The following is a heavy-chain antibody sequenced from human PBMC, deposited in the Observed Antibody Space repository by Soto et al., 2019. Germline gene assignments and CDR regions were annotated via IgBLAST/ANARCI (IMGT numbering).Heavy chain of an antibody. CDR1: GGTFSSYA. D-gene: IGHD3-22*01. V-gene: IGHV1-69*06. J-gene: IGHJ5*02. CDR3: ASRYYDSSGYPT. Sequence: GASVKVSCKASGGTFSSYAISWVRQAPGQGLEWMGGIIPIFGTANYAQKFQGRVTITADKSTSTAYMELSSLRSEDTAVYYCASRYYDSSGYPTWRQGTLVTVSS. CDR2: IIPIFGTA.